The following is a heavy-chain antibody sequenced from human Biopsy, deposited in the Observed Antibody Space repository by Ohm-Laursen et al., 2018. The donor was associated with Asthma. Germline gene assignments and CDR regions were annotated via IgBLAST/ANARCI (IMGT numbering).Heavy chain of an antibody. Sequence: SLRLSCSASGFTFSSYGMDWVRQAPGKGLEWVAVISYDGNHKFYEDPVKGRFTISRDNSKNTLYLQMNSLRTEDTAVYYCAKRRGYSGHDNDYWGQGTLVIVSS. CDR1: GFTFSSYG. D-gene: IGHD5-12*01. CDR3: AKRRGYSGHDNDY. CDR2: ISYDGNHK. J-gene: IGHJ4*02. V-gene: IGHV3-30*18.